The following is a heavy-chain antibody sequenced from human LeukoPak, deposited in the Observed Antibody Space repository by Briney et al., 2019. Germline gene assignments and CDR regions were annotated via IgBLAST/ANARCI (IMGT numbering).Heavy chain of an antibody. CDR2: IYPSGST. CDR1: GGSISSYY. D-gene: IGHD1-26*01. Sequence: SETLSLTCTVSGGSISSYYWTWIRQPAGKGLEWIGRIYPSGSTNYNPSLKSRVTMSVDTSKNQFSLKLSPVTAADTAVYYCARENSGSYREFDYWGQGTLVTVSS. J-gene: IGHJ4*02. V-gene: IGHV4-4*07. CDR3: ARENSGSYREFDY.